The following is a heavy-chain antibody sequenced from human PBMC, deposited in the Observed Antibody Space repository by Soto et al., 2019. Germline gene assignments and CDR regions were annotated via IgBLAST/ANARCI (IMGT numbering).Heavy chain of an antibody. CDR1: RFTFSSYA. Sequence: GGSLRLSCAASRFTFSSYAMGWVRQAPGNGLEGVSAISGSCCSTYHADSVKRRFTISRDNSKNTLDLQMHGLRAEGTAVYYSANDHGRYYRYFQHWGQGTLVTVSS. CDR2: ISGSCCST. D-gene: IGHD1-26*01. V-gene: IGHV3-23*01. CDR3: ANDHGRYYRYFQH. J-gene: IGHJ1*01.